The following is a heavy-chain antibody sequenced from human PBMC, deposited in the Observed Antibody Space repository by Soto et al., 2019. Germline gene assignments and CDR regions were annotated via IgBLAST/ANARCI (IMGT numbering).Heavy chain of an antibody. D-gene: IGHD3-22*01. V-gene: IGHV1-24*01. CDR3: ATADDSSGNDAFDI. J-gene: IGHJ3*02. CDR2: FDPEDGET. Sequence: GASVKVSCKVSGYTLTELSMHWVRQAPGKGLEWMGGFDPEDGETIYAQKFQGRVTMTEDTSTDTAYMELSSLRSEDTAVYYCATADDSSGNDAFDIWGQGTMVTVS. CDR1: GYTLTELS.